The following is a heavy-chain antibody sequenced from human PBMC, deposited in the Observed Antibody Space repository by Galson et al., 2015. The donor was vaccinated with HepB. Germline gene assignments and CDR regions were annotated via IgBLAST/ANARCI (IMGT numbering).Heavy chain of an antibody. CDR3: ARDDAVEMATLGVY. D-gene: IGHD5-24*01. J-gene: IGHJ4*02. Sequence: SVKVSCKASGGTFSSYAISWVRQAPGQGLEWMGGIIPIFGTANYAQKFQGRVTITADESTSTAYMELSSLRSEDTAVYYCARDDAVEMATLGVYWGQGTLVTVSS. V-gene: IGHV1-69*13. CDR1: GGTFSSYA. CDR2: IIPIFGTA.